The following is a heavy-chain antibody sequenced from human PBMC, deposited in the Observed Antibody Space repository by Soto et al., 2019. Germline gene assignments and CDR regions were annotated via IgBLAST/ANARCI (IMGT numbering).Heavy chain of an antibody. CDR3: AKDRMTTVVTPFDY. J-gene: IGHJ4*02. CDR2: ISYDGSNK. D-gene: IGHD4-17*01. CDR1: GFTFSSYG. V-gene: IGHV3-30*18. Sequence: GGSLRLSCAASGFTFSSYGMHWVRQAPGKGLEWVAVISYDGSNKYYADSVKGRFTISRDNSKNTLYLQMNSLRAEDTAVYYCAKDRMTTVVTPFDYWGQGTLVTVSS.